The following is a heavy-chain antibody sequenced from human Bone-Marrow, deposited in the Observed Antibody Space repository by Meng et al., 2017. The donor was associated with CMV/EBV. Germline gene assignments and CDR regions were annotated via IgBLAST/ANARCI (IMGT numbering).Heavy chain of an antibody. CDR1: GYTFTSYG. D-gene: IGHD1-26*01. Sequence: QVQLVQSGAEVKKPGASVKVSCKASGYTFTSYGISWVRQGPGQGLEWVGWISAYNGDTNYAQKLQGRVTMTTDTSTNSAYMELRSLRSDDTAVYYCARGPSGSYFRPFDYWGQGTLVTVSS. CDR2: ISAYNGDT. CDR3: ARGPSGSYFRPFDY. J-gene: IGHJ4*02. V-gene: IGHV1-18*01.